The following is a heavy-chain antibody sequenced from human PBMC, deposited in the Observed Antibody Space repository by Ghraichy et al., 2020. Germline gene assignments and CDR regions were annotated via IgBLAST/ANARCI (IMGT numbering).Heavy chain of an antibody. J-gene: IGHJ4*02. CDR2: LSGSGYST. V-gene: IGHV3-23*01. CDR1: GFTFRHYV. Sequence: LSLTCAASGFTFRHYVMSWIRQSPGKGLEWVSSLSGSGYSTYYADSVKGRFTVSRDNSKNTLYLQMDSLRVEDTAIYYCAKDAGIVAVEDGYWGQGSLVTASS. CDR3: AKDAGIVAVEDGY. D-gene: IGHD1-26*01.